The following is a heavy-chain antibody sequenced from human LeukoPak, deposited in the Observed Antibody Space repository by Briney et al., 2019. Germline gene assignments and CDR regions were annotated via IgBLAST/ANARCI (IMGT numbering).Heavy chain of an antibody. CDR1: GGSFSGYY. Sequence: SETLSLTRAVYGGSFSGYYWSWIRQPPGKGLEWIGEINHSGSTNYNPSLKSRVTISVDTSKNQFSLKLSSVTAADTAVYYCARGGYGAGHWYFDLWGRGTLVTVSS. CDR3: ARGGYGAGHWYFDL. J-gene: IGHJ2*01. V-gene: IGHV4-34*01. CDR2: INHSGST. D-gene: IGHD4-17*01.